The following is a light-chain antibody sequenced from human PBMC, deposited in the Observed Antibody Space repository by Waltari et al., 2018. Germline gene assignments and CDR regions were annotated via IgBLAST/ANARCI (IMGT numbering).Light chain of an antibody. CDR3: LQGTHWPPT. CDR1: QSLVHSDGNTY. CDR2: KVS. Sequence: DVVVTKSPLSLPVTLGQPASISCRSSQSLVHSDGNTYLHWYQQRPGHSPRRLISKVSNRDSGVPDRFSGSGSGTDFTLKISRVEAEDIGIYYCLQGTHWPPTFGQGTKVQIK. J-gene: IGKJ1*01. V-gene: IGKV2-30*02.